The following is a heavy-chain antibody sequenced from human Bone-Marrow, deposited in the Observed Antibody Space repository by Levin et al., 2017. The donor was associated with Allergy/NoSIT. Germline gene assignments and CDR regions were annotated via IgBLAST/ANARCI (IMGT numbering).Heavy chain of an antibody. CDR2: IHHSGGT. J-gene: IGHJ6*02. D-gene: IGHD2-15*01. V-gene: IGHV4-30-2*06. CDR1: GGSIISGGYS. Sequence: SETLSLTCAVSGGSIISGGYSWSWIRQSPGNGLEWIGYIHHSGGTYYNPSLMGRVTISIDKSENHVSLSLTSVTAADTAVYYCARAGVGCSGCNCFPYYYYGMDVWGQGTTVTVSS. CDR3: ARAGVGCSGCNCFPYYYYGMDV.